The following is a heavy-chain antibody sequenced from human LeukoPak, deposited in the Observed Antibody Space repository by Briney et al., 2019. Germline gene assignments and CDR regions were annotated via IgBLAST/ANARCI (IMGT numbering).Heavy chain of an antibody. D-gene: IGHD3-16*01. V-gene: IGHV4-4*07. CDR2: IFTTGGA. J-gene: IGHJ4*02. CDR1: GGSIGTYY. Sequence: PSETLSLTCTVSGGSIGTYYWSWIRQPAGKGLEWIGGIFTTGGANYNPSLKSRGTLSLGTFENLLSLQLNAVPAPHTAVYYCVRDGPSWGLLWGQGALVTVSS. CDR3: VRDGPSWGLL.